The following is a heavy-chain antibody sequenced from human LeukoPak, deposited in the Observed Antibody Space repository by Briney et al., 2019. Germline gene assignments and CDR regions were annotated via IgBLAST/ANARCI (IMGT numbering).Heavy chain of an antibody. D-gene: IGHD1-7*01. CDR1: GGSFSGYY. CDR2: INHSGST. CDR3: ARGRLGRNYFLDY. J-gene: IGHJ4*02. Sequence: SETLSLTCAVYGGSFSGYYWSWIRQPPGKGLEWIGEINHSGSTNYNPSLKSRVTISVDTSKNQFSLKLSSVTAADTAVYYCARGRLGRNYFLDYWGQGTLVTVSS. V-gene: IGHV4-34*01.